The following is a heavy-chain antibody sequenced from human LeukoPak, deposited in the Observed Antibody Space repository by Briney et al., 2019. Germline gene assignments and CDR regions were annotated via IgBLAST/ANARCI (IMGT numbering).Heavy chain of an antibody. CDR3: ARGAWQGSYSFNFDY. CDR2: IWYDGSNK. D-gene: IGHD1-26*01. CDR1: GFTFSSYG. V-gene: IGHV3-33*01. Sequence: GGSLRLSCAASGFTFSSYGMHWVRQAPGKGLEWVAVIWYDGSNKYYADSVKGRFTISRDNSKNTLYLQMNSLRAEDTAVYYCARGAWQGSYSFNFDYWGQGTLVTVSS. J-gene: IGHJ4*02.